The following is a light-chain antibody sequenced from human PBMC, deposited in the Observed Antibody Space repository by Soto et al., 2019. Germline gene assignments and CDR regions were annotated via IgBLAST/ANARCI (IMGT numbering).Light chain of an antibody. CDR1: SRDVGDSDY. V-gene: IGLV2-8*01. CDR2: EVN. Sequence: QSALTQPPSASGSPGQSVTISCTGTSRDVGDSDYVSWYQQHPGKAPKCMIYEVNKRPSGVPDRFSGSKSGNTASLTVSGLQAEDEADYYCTSYAGGSYVFGTGTKLTVL. CDR3: TSYAGGSYV. J-gene: IGLJ1*01.